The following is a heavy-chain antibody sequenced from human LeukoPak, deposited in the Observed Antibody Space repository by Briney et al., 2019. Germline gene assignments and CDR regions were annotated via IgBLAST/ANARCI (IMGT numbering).Heavy chain of an antibody. Sequence: GGSLRLSCAASGFTFSSYSMNWVRQAPGKGLEWVAFIRYDGSNKYYADSVKGRFTISRDNSKNTLYLQMNSLRAEDTAVYYCAKDIPEDILTGSIFDPWGQGTLVTVSS. V-gene: IGHV3-30*02. CDR1: GFTFSSYS. J-gene: IGHJ5*02. CDR3: AKDIPEDILTGSIFDP. CDR2: IRYDGSNK. D-gene: IGHD3-9*01.